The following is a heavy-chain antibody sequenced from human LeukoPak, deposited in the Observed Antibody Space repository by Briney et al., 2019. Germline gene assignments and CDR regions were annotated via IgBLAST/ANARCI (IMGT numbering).Heavy chain of an antibody. CDR3: AREENGSGDQNWFDP. V-gene: IGHV1-46*01. CDR2: INPSGGGT. Sequence: ASVKVSCKASGYIFSSYYMHWLRQAPGQGLEWLGIINPSGGGTSYAQKFQGRVTMTRDTSTSTVYMELSSLRSEDTAVYYCAREENGSGDQNWFDPWGQGTLVTVSS. J-gene: IGHJ5*02. CDR1: GYIFSSYY. D-gene: IGHD3-10*01.